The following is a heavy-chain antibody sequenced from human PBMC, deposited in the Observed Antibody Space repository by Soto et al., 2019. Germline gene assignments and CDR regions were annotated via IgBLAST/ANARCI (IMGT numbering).Heavy chain of an antibody. CDR3: AKESFGGSTFDY. CDR1: GFTFSSYG. D-gene: IGHD2-15*01. CDR2: ISYDGSNK. J-gene: IGHJ4*02. Sequence: QVQLVESGGGVVQPGRSLRLSCAASGFTFSSYGMHWVRQAPGKGLEWVAVISYDGSNKYYADSVKGRFTISRDNSKNTLYLQMHSLRAEDTAVYYCAKESFGGSTFDYWGQGTLVTVSS. V-gene: IGHV3-30*18.